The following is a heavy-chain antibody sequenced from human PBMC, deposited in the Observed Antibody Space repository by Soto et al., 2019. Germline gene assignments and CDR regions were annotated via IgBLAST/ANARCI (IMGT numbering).Heavy chain of an antibody. Sequence: LRLSCAASGFKFGNYAMSWVRQAPGKGLEWVSLISATGGGTYYADSVKGRFTISRDNSHNTLYLQVHSLTAEDTAVYYCAKDRRAGGNSAFYFDFWGQGAQVTVSS. D-gene: IGHD3-16*01. CDR2: ISATGGGT. V-gene: IGHV3-23*01. J-gene: IGHJ4*02. CDR3: AKDRRAGGNSAFYFDF. CDR1: GFKFGNYA.